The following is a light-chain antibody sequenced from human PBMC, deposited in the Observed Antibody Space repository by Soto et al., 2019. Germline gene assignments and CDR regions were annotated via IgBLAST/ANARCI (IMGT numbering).Light chain of an antibody. CDR1: QTVTNNY. CDR3: QPYATSRVT. J-gene: IGKJ5*01. Sequence: EIVLTQSTGTLSLSPGERLTLSCRASQTVTNNYLAWYQQKPGQAPRLLIFGASFRAPGIPERFSGSGSGTDFTLSISRLEPEDFAVYYCQPYATSRVTVGQGTRLEIK. V-gene: IGKV3-20*01. CDR2: GAS.